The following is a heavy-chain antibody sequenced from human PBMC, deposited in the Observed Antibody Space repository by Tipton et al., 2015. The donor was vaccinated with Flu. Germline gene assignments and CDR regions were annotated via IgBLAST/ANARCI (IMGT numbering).Heavy chain of an antibody. CDR1: GFTFSSYA. J-gene: IGHJ2*01. V-gene: IGHV3-23*01. Sequence: LSLTCAASGFTFSSYAMSWVRQAPGKGLEWVSAISGSGGSTYYAGSVRGRFTISRDNSKNTLYPQMNSLRAEDTAVYYCAKDGGGGDPGNWYFVLWGRGTLVTVSS. D-gene: IGHD2-21*01. CDR3: AKDGGGGDPGNWYFVL. CDR2: ISGSGGST.